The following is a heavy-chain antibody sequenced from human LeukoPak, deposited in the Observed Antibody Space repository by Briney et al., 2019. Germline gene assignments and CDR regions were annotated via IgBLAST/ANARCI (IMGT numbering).Heavy chain of an antibody. CDR3: ARHRIPNLQFDY. CDR2: INHSGST. Sequence: SETLSLTCAVYGGSFSGYYWSWIRQPPGKGLEWIGEINHSGSTNYNPSLKSRVTISVDTSKNQFSLKLSSVTAADTAVYYCARHRIPNLQFDYWGQGTLVTVSS. D-gene: IGHD2-15*01. CDR1: GGSFSGYY. J-gene: IGHJ4*02. V-gene: IGHV4-34*01.